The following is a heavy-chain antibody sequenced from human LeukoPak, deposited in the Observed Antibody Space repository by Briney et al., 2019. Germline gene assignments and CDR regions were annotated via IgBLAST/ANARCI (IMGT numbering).Heavy chain of an antibody. D-gene: IGHD3-22*01. Sequence: PGGSLRLSCAASGLTGSHNYVSWVRQAPGKGLEWVSAIHTSGDTCYADSVKGRFTISRDTSKNTLYLQMNSLRAEDTAVYYCARAYYYDSSGHYYAPARPHFFEYWGQGTLVTVSS. J-gene: IGHJ4*02. CDR1: GLTGSHNY. CDR3: ARAYYYDSSGHYYAPARPHFFEY. CDR2: IHTSGDT. V-gene: IGHV3-53*01.